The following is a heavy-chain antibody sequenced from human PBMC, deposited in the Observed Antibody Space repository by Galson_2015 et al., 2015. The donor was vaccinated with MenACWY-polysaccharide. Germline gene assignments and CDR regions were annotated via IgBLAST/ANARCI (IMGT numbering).Heavy chain of an antibody. CDR2: IYSAGST. V-gene: IGHV3-53*01. CDR1: GLTVSSNY. Sequence: SLRLSCAASGLTVSSNYITWVRQPPGKGLDWVSVIYSAGSTYYADSVKGRFTISRGISKNTVFLQMNSLRAEDTALYYCAGAGFYERSGYAFDIWGQGTMVTVSS. D-gene: IGHD3-22*01. CDR3: AGAGFYERSGYAFDI. J-gene: IGHJ3*02.